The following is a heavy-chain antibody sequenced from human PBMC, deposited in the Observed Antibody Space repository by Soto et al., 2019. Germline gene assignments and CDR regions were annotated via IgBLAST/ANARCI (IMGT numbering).Heavy chain of an antibody. Sequence: ASVKVSCKASGYTFTSYGISWVRQAPGQGLEWMGWISAYNGNTNYAQKLQGRVTMTTDTSTSTAYMELRSLRSDDTAVYYCASDGSHYDFWSGYYRDNWFDPWGQGTLVTVSS. CDR3: ASDGSHYDFWSGYYRDNWFDP. J-gene: IGHJ5*02. D-gene: IGHD3-3*01. CDR2: ISAYNGNT. V-gene: IGHV1-18*01. CDR1: GYTFTSYG.